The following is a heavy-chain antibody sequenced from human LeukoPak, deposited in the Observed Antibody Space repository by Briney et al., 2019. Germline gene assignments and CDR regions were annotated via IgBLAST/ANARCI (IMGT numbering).Heavy chain of an antibody. CDR3: ATEYVRTHYFDW. Sequence: ASVKVSCKASGYNLNTYHMHWVRQAPGQGLEWMGIITSTGTTTICAQKFQGRVTMTRDTSTSTVYMDLSSLRSDDTGVYYCATEYVRTHYFDWWGQGTLVTVSS. V-gene: IGHV1-46*02. CDR2: ITSTGTTT. CDR1: GYNLNTYH. J-gene: IGHJ4*02. D-gene: IGHD3-16*01.